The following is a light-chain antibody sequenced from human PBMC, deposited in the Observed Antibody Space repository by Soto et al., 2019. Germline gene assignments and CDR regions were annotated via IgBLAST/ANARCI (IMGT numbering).Light chain of an antibody. CDR3: QQYGSSRRT. J-gene: IGKJ1*01. CDR1: QSVSSSY. V-gene: IGKV3-20*01. CDR2: GAS. Sequence: IVLTQSPGTLSLSHGERATLSCRASQSVSSSYLAWYQQKPGQAPRLLIYGASSRATGIPDRFSGSGSGTDFTLTISRLEPEDFAVYYCQQYGSSRRTFGQGTKVDNK.